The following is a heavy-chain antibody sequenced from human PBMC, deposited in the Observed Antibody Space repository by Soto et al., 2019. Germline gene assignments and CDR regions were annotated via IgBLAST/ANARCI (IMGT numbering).Heavy chain of an antibody. V-gene: IGHV3-23*01. J-gene: IGHJ4*01. CDR2: ISGSGGST. D-gene: IGHD3-16*02. CDR1: GFTFSSYA. CDR3: AKDHDDVWGSYRDFDY. Sequence: VGSLRLSCAASGFTFSSYAMSWVRQAPGKGLEWVSAISGSGGSTYYADSVKGRFTISRDNSKNTLYLQMNSLRAEDTAVYYCAKDHDDVWGSYRDFDYSGHGTLVTVSS.